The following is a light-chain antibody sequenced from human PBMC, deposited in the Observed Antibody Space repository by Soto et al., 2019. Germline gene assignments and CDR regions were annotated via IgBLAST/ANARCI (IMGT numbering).Light chain of an antibody. V-gene: IGKV3-11*01. CDR1: QSVSSY. CDR2: DAS. J-gene: IGKJ2*01. CDR3: QQRRNWPLYT. Sequence: EIVLTQSPATLSLSPGERATLSCRASQSVSSYLAWYQQKPGQAPRLLIYDASDRATRIPARFSGSGSGTDFTLTISSLEPEDFAVYYCQQRRNWPLYTFGQGTKLEIK.